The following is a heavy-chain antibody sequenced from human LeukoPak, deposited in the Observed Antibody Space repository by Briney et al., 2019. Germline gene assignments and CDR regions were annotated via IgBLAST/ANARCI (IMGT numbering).Heavy chain of an antibody. D-gene: IGHD2-2*01. Sequence: MTGGSLRLSCAASGFTFSDYYMSWIRQAPGKGLEWVSYISSGGNTIYYTDSVKGRFTISRDNAKNSLYLQMNSLRAEDTAVYYCARGMKVRNYYYYYYYMDVWGKGTTVTVSS. CDR1: GFTFSDYY. CDR2: ISSGGNTI. CDR3: ARGMKVRNYYYYYYYMDV. J-gene: IGHJ6*03. V-gene: IGHV3-11*01.